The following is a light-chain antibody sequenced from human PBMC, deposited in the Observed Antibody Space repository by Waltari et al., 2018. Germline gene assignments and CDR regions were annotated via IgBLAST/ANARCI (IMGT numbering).Light chain of an antibody. V-gene: IGKV3D-20*02. J-gene: IGKJ3*01. CDR3: QHRDHWPQDAT. Sequence: EIVLTQSPGTLSLSPGDRATLSCRASQSVFSAYLAWYQQKPGQAPRLLIYGASRRATGIPARFSGSGSGTDFTLTISSLEPEDFAVYYCQHRDHWPQDATFGPGTKVDI. CDR2: GAS. CDR1: QSVFSAY.